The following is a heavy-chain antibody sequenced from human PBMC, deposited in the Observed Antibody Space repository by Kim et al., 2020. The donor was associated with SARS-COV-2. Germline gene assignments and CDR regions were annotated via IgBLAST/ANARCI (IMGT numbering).Heavy chain of an antibody. D-gene: IGHD6-13*01. J-gene: IGHJ4*02. V-gene: IGHV4-39*07. Sequence: SETLSLTCTVSGGSISSSSYYWGWIRQTPGKGLEWIGSIYYTGSTYYNPSLKSRVTISVDTSKNHFSLKLSSVTAADTAVYYCARDRGSSWYVDYWGQGTLVTVSS. CDR3: ARDRGSSWYVDY. CDR1: GGSISSSSYY. CDR2: IYYTGST.